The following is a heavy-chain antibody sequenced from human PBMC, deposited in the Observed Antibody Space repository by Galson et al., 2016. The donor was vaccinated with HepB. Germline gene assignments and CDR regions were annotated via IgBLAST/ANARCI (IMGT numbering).Heavy chain of an antibody. D-gene: IGHD4-23*01. Sequence: SETLSLTCTVSGGSFSSSDYYWDWIRQPPGKGLEWIGTIYYLGGTHYNPSLNSRVTMSVDTSKNQFSLELTSVTATDTAVYYCARRRDYGGDHDAFDIWGQGTMGTVSS. J-gene: IGHJ3*02. CDR3: ARRRDYGGDHDAFDI. CDR1: GGSFSSSDYY. V-gene: IGHV4-39*01. CDR2: IYYLGGT.